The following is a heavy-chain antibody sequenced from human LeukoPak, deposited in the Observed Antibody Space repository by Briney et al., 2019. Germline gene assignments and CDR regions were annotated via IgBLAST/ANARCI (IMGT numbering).Heavy chain of an antibody. CDR1: GGSFSGYY. Sequence: KPSETLSLTCAVYGGSFSGYYWSWIRQPPGKGLEWIGEINHSGSTNYNPSLKSRVTISVDTSKNQFSLKLSSVTAADTAVYYCARARGYSYGYWGTHFDYWGQGTLVTVSS. CDR2: INHSGST. V-gene: IGHV4-34*01. D-gene: IGHD5-18*01. J-gene: IGHJ4*02. CDR3: ARARGYSYGYWGTHFDY.